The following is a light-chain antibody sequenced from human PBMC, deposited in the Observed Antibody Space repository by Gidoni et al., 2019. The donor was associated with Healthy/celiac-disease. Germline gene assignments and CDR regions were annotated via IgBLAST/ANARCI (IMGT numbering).Light chain of an antibody. CDR1: SSDVGGYNY. V-gene: IGLV2-14*01. Sequence: QSALTQPASVSGSPGQSITISCTGTSSDVGGYNYVSWYQQQPGKAPKLMIYDVSNRHSGVSNRFSGSKSGNTASLTISGLQAEDEADYYCSSYTSSSTEVFGGGTKLTVL. CDR3: SSYTSSSTEV. CDR2: DVS. J-gene: IGLJ2*01.